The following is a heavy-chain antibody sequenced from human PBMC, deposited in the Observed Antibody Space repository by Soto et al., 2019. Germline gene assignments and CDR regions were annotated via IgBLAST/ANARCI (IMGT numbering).Heavy chain of an antibody. CDR1: GFTFSSYW. CDR3: AGGGLRFTFFGVVIPRSYYSYMAV. CDR2: IKQDGSEK. Sequence: QPGGSLRLSCAASGFTFSSYWMSWVRQAPGKGLEWVANIKQDGSEKYYVDSVMGRFTISRDNAKNSLYLQMNSLRAEDTAVYYRAGGGLRFTFFGVVIPRSYYSYMAVWGKGTTVPVSS. J-gene: IGHJ6*03. V-gene: IGHV3-7*04. D-gene: IGHD3-3*01.